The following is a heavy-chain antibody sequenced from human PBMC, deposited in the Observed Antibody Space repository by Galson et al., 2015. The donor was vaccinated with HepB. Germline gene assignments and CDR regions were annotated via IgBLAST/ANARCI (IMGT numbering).Heavy chain of an antibody. D-gene: IGHD3-22*01. CDR1: GFTFSSYS. CDR2: ISSSSSTI. V-gene: IGHV3-48*01. CDR3: ARSSGYYYFDY. Sequence: SLRLSCAASGFTFSSYSMSWVRQAPGKGLEWVSYISSSSSTIYYADFVKGRFTISRDNAKNSLYLQMNSLRAEDTAVYYCARSSGYYYFDYWGQGTLVTVSS. J-gene: IGHJ4*02.